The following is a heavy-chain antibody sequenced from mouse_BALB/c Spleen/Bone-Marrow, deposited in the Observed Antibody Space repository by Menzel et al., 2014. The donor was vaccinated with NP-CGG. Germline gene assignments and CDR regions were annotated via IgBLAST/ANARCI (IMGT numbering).Heavy chain of an antibody. CDR1: GYAFSTYW. V-gene: IGHV1-80*01. J-gene: IGHJ2*01. CDR2: IYPGDGDT. Sequence: QVQLQQFGAELVRPGSSVKLPCETSGYAFSTYWIHWVKQRPGQGLEWFGQIYPGDGDTDYNGKFKDKATLTADKSFNTAYMELSSLKSEDSAVDFCARGGISVDYWGQGTTLTVSS. CDR3: ARGGISVDY.